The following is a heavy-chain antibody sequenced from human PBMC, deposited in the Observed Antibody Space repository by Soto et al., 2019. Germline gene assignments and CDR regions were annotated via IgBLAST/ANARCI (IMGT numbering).Heavy chain of an antibody. D-gene: IGHD6-13*01. CDR3: AIGTGVAAHRWVIKANYSYYGMDV. CDR1: GGSFSGYY. Sequence: QVQLQQWGAGLLKPSETLSLTCAVYGGSFSGYYWSWISQPPGKGLEWIGEINHSGSTNYNPSLKSRVTISVDTSKNQFSLKLSSVTAADTAVYYCAIGTGVAAHRWVIKANYSYYGMDVWGQGTTVTVS. CDR2: INHSGST. J-gene: IGHJ6*02. V-gene: IGHV4-34*01.